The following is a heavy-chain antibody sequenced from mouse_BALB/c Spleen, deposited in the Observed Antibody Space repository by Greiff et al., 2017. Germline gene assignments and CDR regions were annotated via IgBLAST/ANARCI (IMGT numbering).Heavy chain of an antibody. D-gene: IGHD2-4*01. Sequence: EVMLVESGGGLVKPGGSLKLSCAASGFTFSSYAMSWVRQTPEKRLEWVATISSGGSYTYYPDSVKGRFTISRDNAKNTLYLQMSSLRSEDTAMYYCARQSMITAFDYWGQGTTLTVSS. CDR2: ISSGGSYT. J-gene: IGHJ2*01. V-gene: IGHV5-9-3*01. CDR1: GFTFSSYA. CDR3: ARQSMITAFDY.